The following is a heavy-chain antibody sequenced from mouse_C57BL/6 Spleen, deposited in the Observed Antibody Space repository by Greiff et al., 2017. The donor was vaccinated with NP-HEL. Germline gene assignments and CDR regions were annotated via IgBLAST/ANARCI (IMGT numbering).Heavy chain of an antibody. J-gene: IGHJ4*01. Sequence: EVQVVESGGGLVKPGGSLKLSCAASGFTFSDYGMHWVRQAPEKGLEWVAYISSGSSTIYYADTVKGRFTISRDNAKNTLFLQMTSLRSEDTAMYYCARWLGYYAMDYWGQGTSVTVSS. CDR1: GFTFSDYG. V-gene: IGHV5-17*01. D-gene: IGHD2-2*01. CDR3: ARWLGYYAMDY. CDR2: ISSGSSTI.